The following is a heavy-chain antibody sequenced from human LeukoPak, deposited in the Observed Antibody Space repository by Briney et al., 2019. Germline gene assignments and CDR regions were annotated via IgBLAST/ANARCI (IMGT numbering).Heavy chain of an antibody. J-gene: IGHJ4*02. Sequence: SETLSLTCTVSGGSISSYYWSWIRQPPGKSLEWIGYIHYSGNTNYNPSLKSRVTISLDTSRNQFSVKLSSMTAADTAVYYCARGGGPPSYFDYWAQGTLLTASS. D-gene: IGHD3-16*01. CDR2: IHYSGNT. V-gene: IGHV4-59*01. CDR3: ARGGGPPSYFDY. CDR1: GGSISSYY.